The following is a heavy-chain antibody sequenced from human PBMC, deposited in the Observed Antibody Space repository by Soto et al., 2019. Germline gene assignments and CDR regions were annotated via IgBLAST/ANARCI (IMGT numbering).Heavy chain of an antibody. V-gene: IGHV1-8*01. J-gene: IGHJ6*02. D-gene: IGHD3-10*01. CDR3: ARGFGEFHYYYYYYGMDV. CDR1: GYTFTSYD. CDR2: MNPNSGNT. Sequence: ASVKVSCKASGYTFTSYDINWVRQATGQGLEWMGWMNPNSGNTGYAQKFQGRVTMTRNTSISTAYMELSSLRSEDTAVYYCARGFGEFHYYYYYYGMDVWGQGTRVTVSS.